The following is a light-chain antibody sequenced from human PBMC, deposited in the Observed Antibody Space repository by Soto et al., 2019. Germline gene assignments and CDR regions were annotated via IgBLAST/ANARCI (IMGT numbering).Light chain of an antibody. V-gene: IGLV2-14*01. J-gene: IGLJ3*02. CDR1: SSDVGGYNY. CDR3: SSYTSSSTPGV. CDR2: EVS. Sequence: QSALTQPASVSGSPGQSITISCTGTSSDVGGYNYVSWYQQHPGKAPKLMIYEVSNRPSGVSDRFSGFRSDNTASLTITGLQAEDEDEYCCSSYTSSSTPGVFGGGTKLTVL.